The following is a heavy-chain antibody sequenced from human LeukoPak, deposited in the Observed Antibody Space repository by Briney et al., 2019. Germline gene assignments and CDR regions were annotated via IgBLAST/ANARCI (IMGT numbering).Heavy chain of an antibody. Sequence: GRSLRLSCAASGFIFSSYGMNWVRQAPGKGLEWVSAISGSGGSTYYADSVKGRFTISRDNSKNTLYLQMNSLRAEDTAVYYCAKVMIVVVITTTGCFDYWGQGTLVTVSS. V-gene: IGHV3-23*01. J-gene: IGHJ4*02. CDR3: AKVMIVVVITTTGCFDY. CDR1: GFIFSSYG. CDR2: ISGSGGST. D-gene: IGHD3-22*01.